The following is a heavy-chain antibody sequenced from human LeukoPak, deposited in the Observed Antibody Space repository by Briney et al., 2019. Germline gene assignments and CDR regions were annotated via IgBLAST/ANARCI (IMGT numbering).Heavy chain of an antibody. CDR1: GYTFTGYY. CDR3: ARDPRYCSGGSCYADWFDP. D-gene: IGHD2-15*01. J-gene: IGHJ5*02. V-gene: IGHV1-2*02. CDR2: INPNSGGT. Sequence: GASVKVSCKASGYTFTGYYMHWVRQAPGQGLEWMGWINPNSGGTNYAQKFQGRVTMTRDTSISTAYMELSRLRSDDTAVYYCARDPRYCSGGSCYADWFDPWGQGTLVTVSS.